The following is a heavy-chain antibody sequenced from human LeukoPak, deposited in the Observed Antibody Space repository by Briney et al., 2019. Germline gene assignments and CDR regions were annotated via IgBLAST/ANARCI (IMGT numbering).Heavy chain of an antibody. D-gene: IGHD3-22*01. CDR3: ARGQADYDSSVVLDY. CDR2: VDYSGDT. Sequence: PSETLSLTCTVSGGSVSSNDYFWGWIRQFAAKGLEWIGSVDYSGDTYYNPSLKSRLTVSIYTSENQFSLKLNSVTAADTAVYYCARGQADYDSSVVLDYWGQGTLVTVSS. V-gene: IGHV4-39*07. CDR1: GGSVSSNDYF. J-gene: IGHJ4*02.